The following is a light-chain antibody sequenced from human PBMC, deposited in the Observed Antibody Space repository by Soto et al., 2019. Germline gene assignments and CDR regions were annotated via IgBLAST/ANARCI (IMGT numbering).Light chain of an antibody. V-gene: IGKV4-1*01. CDR3: QQYYSAPLT. Sequence: DIVMTQSPDSLAVSLGERATINCKSSQSVLYSSNNRNYLAWYQQRLGQPPKLIFYWASTRESGVPEQFSGSGSGTDFTLTISSLQAEDVAVYYCQQYYSAPLTFGGGTKVEIK. CDR2: WAS. J-gene: IGKJ4*01. CDR1: QSVLYSSNNRNY.